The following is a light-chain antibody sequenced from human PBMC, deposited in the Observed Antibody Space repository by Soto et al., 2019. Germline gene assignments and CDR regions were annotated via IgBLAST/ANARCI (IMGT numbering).Light chain of an antibody. V-gene: IGKV3-15*01. Sequence: EIVMTQSPATLSVSPGQRATLSYRASQSITNNHLAWYQQKPGQAPRLLIYGASTRATGIPARFSGSGSGTEFTLTISSLQSEDFTVYYCQHYNNWVGTFGGGTKVEIK. CDR2: GAS. J-gene: IGKJ4*01. CDR1: QSITNN. CDR3: QHYNNWVGT.